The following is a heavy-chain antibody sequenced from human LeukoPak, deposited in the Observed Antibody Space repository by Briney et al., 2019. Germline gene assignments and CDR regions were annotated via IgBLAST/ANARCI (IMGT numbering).Heavy chain of an antibody. CDR2: ISYDGSNK. D-gene: IGHD6-19*01. V-gene: IGHV3-30-3*01. J-gene: IGHJ4*02. CDR3: ARGQSSQWLVLAY. Sequence: GRSLRLSCAASGFTFSNYAMHWVRQAPGKGLEWVAVISYDGSNKYYADSVKGRFTISRDNSKNTLYLQMNSLRAEDTAVYYCARGQSSQWLVLAYWGQGTLVTVSS. CDR1: GFTFSNYA.